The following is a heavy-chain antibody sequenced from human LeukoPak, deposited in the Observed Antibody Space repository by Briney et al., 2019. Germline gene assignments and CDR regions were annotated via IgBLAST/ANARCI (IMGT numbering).Heavy chain of an antibody. CDR1: GYSFTSYS. J-gene: IGHJ4*02. Sequence: GESLKISCKASGYSFTSYSIGWVRQMPGKGLEWMGIIHPGDSDTRYSPSFEGQVTISADKSIRTAYLQWSSLTAMDTAMYYCASTRSWHRYGYGYWGQGTLVTVSS. CDR3: ASTRSWHRYGYGY. V-gene: IGHV5-51*01. CDR2: IHPGDSDT. D-gene: IGHD5-18*01.